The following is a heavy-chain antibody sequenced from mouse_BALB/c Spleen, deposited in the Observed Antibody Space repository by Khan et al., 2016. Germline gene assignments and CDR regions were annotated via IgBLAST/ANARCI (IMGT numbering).Heavy chain of an antibody. CDR3: ARRRGGYYAMDY. V-gene: IGHV1S135*01. CDR2: IDPFNGGT. Sequence: EVELVESGPELMKPGASVKISCKASGYSFTSYYMHWVKQSHGKSLEWIGYIDPFNGGTSYNQKFKGKATLTVDKSSSTAYMHLSSLTSEDSAVYYCARRRGGYYAMDYWGQGTSVTVSS. CDR1: GYSFTSYY. J-gene: IGHJ4*01.